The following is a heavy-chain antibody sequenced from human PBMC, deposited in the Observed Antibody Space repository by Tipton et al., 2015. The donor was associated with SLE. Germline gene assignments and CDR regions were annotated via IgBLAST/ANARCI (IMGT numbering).Heavy chain of an antibody. CDR3: DKERRTEMYYFEY. CDR2: IGYDGRKI. D-gene: IGHD5-24*01. Sequence: GSLRLSCAASGFIFSSHGMPWVRQVPVKGLEWMAFIGYDGRKINFADSVKGRLTISRDNSKNSLYLQLNSLRGEDSAVYYWDKERRTEMYYFEYWGQGTLVSVS. V-gene: IGHV3-30*02. CDR1: GFIFSSHG. J-gene: IGHJ4*02.